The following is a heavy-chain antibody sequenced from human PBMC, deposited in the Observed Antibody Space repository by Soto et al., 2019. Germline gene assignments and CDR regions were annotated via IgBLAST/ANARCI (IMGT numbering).Heavy chain of an antibody. V-gene: IGHV4-4*02. Sequence: SETLSLTCAVSGVSISSGNWWTWVRQTPQRGLEYIGEIFHDGTANYYPSFESRVAISVYTPKNQFSLKLTSVTAAATAIYFCARLVYDTRLNYMYFDFWGQGALVTVSS. CDR1: GVSISSGNW. CDR3: ARLVYDTRLNYMYFDF. CDR2: IFHDGTA. J-gene: IGHJ4*02. D-gene: IGHD3-10*01.